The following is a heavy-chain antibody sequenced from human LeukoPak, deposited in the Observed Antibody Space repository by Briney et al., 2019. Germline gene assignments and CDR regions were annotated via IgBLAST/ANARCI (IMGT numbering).Heavy chain of an antibody. CDR3: ARDIMVRGVPADY. CDR2: IYSGGST. J-gene: IGHJ4*02. V-gene: IGHV3-53*01. CDR1: EFTVSSNY. Sequence: GGSLRLSCAASEFTVSSNYMSWVRQAPGKGLEWVSVIYSGGSTYYADSVKGRFTISRDNSKNTLYLQMNSLRAEDTAVYYCARDIMVRGVPADYWGQGTLVTVSS. D-gene: IGHD3-10*01.